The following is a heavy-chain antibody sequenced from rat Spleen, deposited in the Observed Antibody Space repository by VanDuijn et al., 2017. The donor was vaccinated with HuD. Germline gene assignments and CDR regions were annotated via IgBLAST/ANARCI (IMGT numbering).Heavy chain of an antibody. CDR1: GFSFSNYG. Sequence: EVQLVESGGGLVQPGRSMKLSCAASGFSFSNYGMHWIRQAPTKGLEWVASISPSGGSTYYRDSVKGRFTISRDTAKSTLCLQMDSLRSEETATYYCERQGPTDYYPYWYFDFWGPGTMVTVSS. D-gene: IGHD1-6*01. V-gene: IGHV5-19*01. J-gene: IGHJ1*01. CDR2: ISPSGGST. CDR3: ERQGPTDYYPYWYFDF.